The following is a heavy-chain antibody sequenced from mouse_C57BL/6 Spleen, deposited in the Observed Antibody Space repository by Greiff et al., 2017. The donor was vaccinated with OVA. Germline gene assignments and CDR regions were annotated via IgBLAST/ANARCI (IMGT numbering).Heavy chain of an antibody. D-gene: IGHD1-1*01. CDR1: GYTFTSYW. Sequence: QVQLQQPGAELVMPGASVKLSCKASGYTFTSYWMHWVKQRPGQGLEWIGEIDPSDSYTHYNQKFKGKSTLTVDKSSSTAYMQLSSLTSEDSAVYYCARPDYYGSSYGYFDVWGTGTTVTVSS. CDR2: IDPSDSYT. V-gene: IGHV1-69*01. CDR3: ARPDYYGSSYGYFDV. J-gene: IGHJ1*03.